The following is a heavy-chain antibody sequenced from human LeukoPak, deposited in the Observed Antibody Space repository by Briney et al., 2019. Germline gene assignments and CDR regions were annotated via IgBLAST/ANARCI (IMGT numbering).Heavy chain of an antibody. Sequence: GGSLRLSCAASGLTFSSCWMSWVRQAPGKGLEWVANIKQDESEKYYVDSLKGRFTISRDNAKNSLYLQMNSLRAEDTAVYYCARDKIEGPTKLDYWGQGILVTVSS. CDR3: ARDKIEGPTKLDY. CDR1: GLTFSSCW. D-gene: IGHD1-1*01. V-gene: IGHV3-7*01. J-gene: IGHJ4*02. CDR2: IKQDESEK.